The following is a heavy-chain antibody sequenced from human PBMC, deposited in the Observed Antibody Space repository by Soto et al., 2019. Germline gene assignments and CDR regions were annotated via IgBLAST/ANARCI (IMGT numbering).Heavy chain of an antibody. CDR3: ARVAGYGSGSRHFDN. J-gene: IGHJ4*02. CDR2: TVAGSGNR. CDR1: GYTFMSYG. V-gene: IGHV1-18*01. D-gene: IGHD3-10*01. Sequence: QVQLMQSGAEVTKPGASVTLSCKTSGYTFMSYGLSWVRQAPGQGLEWMGWTVAGSGNRIYAQKFQDRINMNIDTSTNTGYMELRSLRSDDSALYFWARVAGYGSGSRHFDNWGQGTLVTVSS.